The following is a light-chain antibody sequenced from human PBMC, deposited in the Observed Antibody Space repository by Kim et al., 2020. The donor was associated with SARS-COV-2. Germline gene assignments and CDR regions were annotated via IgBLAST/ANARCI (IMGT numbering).Light chain of an antibody. CDR2: EVS. Sequence: QSALTQPPSVSGSPGQSVTISCTGTSSDVGSYNRVSWYQQPPGTAPKLMIYEVSNRPSGVPDRFSGSKSGNTASLTISGLQAEDEADYYCSSYTSSKDVFGTGTKVTVL. CDR1: SSDVGSYNR. V-gene: IGLV2-18*02. J-gene: IGLJ1*01. CDR3: SSYTSSKDV.